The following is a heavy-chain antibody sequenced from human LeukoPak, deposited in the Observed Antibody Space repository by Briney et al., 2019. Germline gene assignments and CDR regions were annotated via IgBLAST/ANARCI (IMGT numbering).Heavy chain of an antibody. CDR1: AYSSTSYW. Sequence: GEALKISCQGFAYSSTSYWIAWVRHMPGKGLEWMGIIYPGDSDTTYIPSFQGQGTISADKTINTAYLQWSSLKASDTAIYYCAKYHASGAYSDHASDVWGPGTMVTVSS. CDR2: IYPGDSDT. CDR3: AKYHASGAYSDHASDV. J-gene: IGHJ3*01. D-gene: IGHD3-10*01. V-gene: IGHV5-51*01.